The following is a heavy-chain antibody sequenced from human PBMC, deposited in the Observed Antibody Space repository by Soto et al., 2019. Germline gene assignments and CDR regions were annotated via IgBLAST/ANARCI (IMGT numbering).Heavy chain of an antibody. CDR3: ARLRYSYGSVYAMDV. V-gene: IGHV5-10-1*01. D-gene: IGHD5-18*01. CDR1: GYIFTKYW. J-gene: IGHJ6*02. Sequence: PGESLKISCKGSGYIFTKYWISWVRQKPGEGLEWMARIDPSDSYISYSPSFQGHVTISTDNSITTAYLQWSSLKASDTATYYCARLRYSYGSVYAMDVWGQGTTVTVSS. CDR2: IDPSDSYI.